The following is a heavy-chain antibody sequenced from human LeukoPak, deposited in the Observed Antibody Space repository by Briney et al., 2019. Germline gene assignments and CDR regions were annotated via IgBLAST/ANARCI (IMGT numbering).Heavy chain of an antibody. CDR2: INHSGST. V-gene: IGHV4-34*01. J-gene: IGHJ4*02. CDR3: ARGEMAYSY. Sequence: SETLSLTCAVYGGSFSGYYWSWIRQLPGKGLEWIGEINHSGSTNYNPSLKSRVTISVDTSKDQFSLKLSSVTAADTAVYYCARGEMAYSYWGQGTLVTVSS. D-gene: IGHD5-24*01. CDR1: GGSFSGYY.